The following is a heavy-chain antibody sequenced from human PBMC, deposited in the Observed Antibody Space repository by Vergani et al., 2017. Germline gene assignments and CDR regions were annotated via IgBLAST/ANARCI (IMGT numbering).Heavy chain of an antibody. J-gene: IGHJ6*02. V-gene: IGHV3-30-3*02. D-gene: IGHD3-3*01. CDR1: GFTFSSYA. Sequence: QVQLVESGGGVVQPGRSLRLSCAASGFTFSSYAMHWVRQAPGKGLEWVAVISYDGSNKYYADSVKGRFTISRDNSKNTLYLQMNSLRAEDTAVYSCAKSGYXLPSDFWSYYYYYGMDVWGQGTTVTVSS. CDR2: ISYDGSNK. CDR3: AKSGYXLPSDFWSYYYYYGMDV.